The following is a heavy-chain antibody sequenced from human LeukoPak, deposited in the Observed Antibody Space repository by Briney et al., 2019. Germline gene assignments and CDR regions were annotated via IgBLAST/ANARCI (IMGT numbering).Heavy chain of an antibody. V-gene: IGHV4-59*01. CDR1: GGSISSYY. CDR3: ARSYYYDRSGYPAY. CDR2: IYYSGST. D-gene: IGHD3-22*01. J-gene: IGHJ4*02. Sequence: PSETLSLTCTVSGGSISSYYWSWIRQPPGKGLEWIGYIYYSGSTNYNPSLKSRVTISVDTSKNQFSLKLSSVTAADTAVYYCARSYYYDRSGYPAYWGQGPRDTVSS.